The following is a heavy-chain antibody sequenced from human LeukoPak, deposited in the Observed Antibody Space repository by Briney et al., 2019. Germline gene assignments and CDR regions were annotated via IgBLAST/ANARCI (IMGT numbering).Heavy chain of an antibody. Sequence: PSETLSLTCTVSGGSVSSGSYYWSWIRQHPGKGLEWIGYIYYSGSTYYNPSLKSRVTISVDTSKNQFSLKLSSVTAADTAVYYCARAPVGPASFNSDYFDYWGQGTLVTVSS. V-gene: IGHV4-31*03. CDR1: GGSVSSGSYY. J-gene: IGHJ4*02. D-gene: IGHD2-2*01. CDR3: ARAPVGPASFNSDYFDY. CDR2: IYYSGST.